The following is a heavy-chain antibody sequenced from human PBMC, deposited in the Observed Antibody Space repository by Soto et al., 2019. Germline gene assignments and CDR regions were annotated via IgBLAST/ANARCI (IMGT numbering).Heavy chain of an antibody. J-gene: IGHJ2*01. CDR3: ARDTKTASGQWYFVL. CDR1: SDSIDSSDW. CDR2: ISHGGNT. Sequence: QAQLRESGPGLVKPSETLSLTCTVFSDSIDSSDWWNWVRQSPGRGLGWIGEISHGGNTNYNPSLMSRVTISVDMSKNQFSRNVNSVTAADTAIYYCARDTKTASGQWYFVLLGRGTLVTVSS. D-gene: IGHD6-19*01. V-gene: IGHV4-4*02.